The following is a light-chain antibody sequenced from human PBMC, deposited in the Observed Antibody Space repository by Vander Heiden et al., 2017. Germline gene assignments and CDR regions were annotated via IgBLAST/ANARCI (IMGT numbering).Light chain of an antibody. Sequence: IHMTQYPATLSASVGDRVSLHCRASQSISSWLPCYHLKPGKVPKLLIYKASMLDSGVPSRFSGRGSATEFTLIISSLQLADFATYYSQQENSFPRTFGQGTKVEIK. J-gene: IGKJ1*01. CDR3: QQENSFPRT. CDR1: QSISSW. V-gene: IGKV1-5*03. CDR2: KAS.